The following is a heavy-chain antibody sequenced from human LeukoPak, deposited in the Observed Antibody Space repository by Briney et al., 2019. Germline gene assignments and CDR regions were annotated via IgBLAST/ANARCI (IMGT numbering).Heavy chain of an antibody. J-gene: IGHJ4*02. D-gene: IGHD6-19*01. CDR3: ARVSRGWNYVDY. V-gene: IGHV4-4*07. CDR1: GGSISTYY. Sequence: SESLSLTCTVSGGSISTYYWSWIRQPAGKGLEWIGRMSTSGNTNYNPSLKSRVTMSLDTSKNQFSLKLNSVTAADTAVYYCARVSRGWNYVDYWGQGTLVTVSS. CDR2: MSTSGNT.